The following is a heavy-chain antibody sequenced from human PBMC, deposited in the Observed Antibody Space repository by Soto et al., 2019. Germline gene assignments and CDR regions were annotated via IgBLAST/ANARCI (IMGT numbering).Heavy chain of an antibody. Sequence: QVQLQESGPGLVKPSETLSLTCTVSGASISSYHWSWIRQTPGKGLEWIGYIYYSGSANYHPSLRGRVTFSVATAKNQVSLKLSSVTAADTGVYYCAAAVPAEYVFPYYYMDVWGKGTTVTVSS. D-gene: IGHD3-16*01. CDR1: GASISSYH. CDR3: AAAVPAEYVFPYYYMDV. J-gene: IGHJ6*03. V-gene: IGHV4-59*01. CDR2: IYYSGSA.